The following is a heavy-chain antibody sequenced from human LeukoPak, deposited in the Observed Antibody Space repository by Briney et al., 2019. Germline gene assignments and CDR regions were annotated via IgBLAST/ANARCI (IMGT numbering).Heavy chain of an antibody. CDR2: INPNSGGT. J-gene: IGHJ4*02. CDR1: GYTFTGYY. V-gene: IGHV1-2*06. Sequence: ASVKVSCKASGYTFTGYYMHWARQAPGQGLEWMGRINPNSGGTNYAQKFQGRVTMTRDTSISTAYMELSRLRSDDTAVYYCARDPDNYYYDSSGSRHDYWGQGTLVTVSS. CDR3: ARDPDNYYYDSSGSRHDY. D-gene: IGHD3-22*01.